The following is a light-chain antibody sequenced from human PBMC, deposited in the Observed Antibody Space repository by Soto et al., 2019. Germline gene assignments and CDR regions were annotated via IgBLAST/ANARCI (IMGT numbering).Light chain of an antibody. V-gene: IGKV3-11*01. CDR3: QQYGSSPIT. Sequence: EIVLTQSPATLSLSPGERATLSFRASQSVSSYLAWYQQKPGQAPRLLIYDASNRATGIPARFSGSGSGTDFTLTISSLEPEDFAVYYCQQYGSSPITFGQGTRLEIK. CDR2: DAS. J-gene: IGKJ5*01. CDR1: QSVSSY.